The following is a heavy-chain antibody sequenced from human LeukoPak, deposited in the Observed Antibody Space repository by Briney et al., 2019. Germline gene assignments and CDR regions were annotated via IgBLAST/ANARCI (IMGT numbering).Heavy chain of an antibody. CDR1: GFTFSSYA. J-gene: IGHJ1*01. V-gene: IGHV3-23*01. Sequence: PGGSLRLSCAASGFTFSSYAMNWVRQAPGKGLEWVSGISSSGGSTSYADSVKGRFTISRDNSKNTLYLQMNSLRAEDTAVYYCARDLSRRIIIVTFQHWGQGTLVTVSS. CDR3: ARDLSRRIIIVTFQH. D-gene: IGHD2/OR15-2a*01. CDR2: ISSSGGST.